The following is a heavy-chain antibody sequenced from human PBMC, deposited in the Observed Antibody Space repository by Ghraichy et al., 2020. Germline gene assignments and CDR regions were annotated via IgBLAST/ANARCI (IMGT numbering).Heavy chain of an antibody. CDR1: GGSISSGGYY. CDR2: IYYSGST. V-gene: IGHV4-31*03. Sequence: TLSLTCTVSGGSISSGGYYWSWIRQHPGKGLEWIGYIYYSGSTYYNPSLKSRVTISVDTSKNQFSLKLSSVTAADTAVYYCARDRKLLWFGELSPHYYYYGMDVWGQGTTVTVSS. CDR3: ARDRKLLWFGELSPHYYYYGMDV. D-gene: IGHD3-10*01. J-gene: IGHJ6*01.